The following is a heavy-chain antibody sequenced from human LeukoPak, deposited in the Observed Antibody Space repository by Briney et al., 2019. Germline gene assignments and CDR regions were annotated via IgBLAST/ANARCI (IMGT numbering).Heavy chain of an antibody. D-gene: IGHD2-2*01. CDR2: IRDHGGT. V-gene: IGHV4-34*01. J-gene: IGHJ6*03. CDR1: GGSFTGYY. Sequence: SETLPLTCDIYGGSFTGYYWSWIRRPPGMGLEWIGEIRDHGGTNYNPSLKSRVTISGDTSKSQFSLKLSSVTAADTAVYYCARMSHCSSTSCYGYYYYYFMDVWGKGTTVTVSS. CDR3: ARMSHCSSTSCYGYYYYYFMDV.